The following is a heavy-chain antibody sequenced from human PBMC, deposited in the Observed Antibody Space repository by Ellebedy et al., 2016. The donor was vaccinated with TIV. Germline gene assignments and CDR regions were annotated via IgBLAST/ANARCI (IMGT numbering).Heavy chain of an antibody. J-gene: IGHJ4*02. Sequence: SETLSLTCTVSGGSINSGDSYWSWIRQPPGTGLEWIGYIYYSGSTYYNPSLKSRVTISLDTSKNQFSLKLTSVTAADTAVYYCARGDSSSSRVYYWGQGTLVTVSS. D-gene: IGHD6-6*01. CDR2: IYYSGST. CDR3: ARGDSSSSRVYY. V-gene: IGHV4-30-4*01. CDR1: GGSINSGDSY.